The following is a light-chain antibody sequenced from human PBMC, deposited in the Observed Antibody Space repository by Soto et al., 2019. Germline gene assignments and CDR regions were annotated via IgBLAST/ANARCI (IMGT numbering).Light chain of an antibody. CDR3: SSYTTTTTYV. CDR1: SSDVGGYNY. CDR2: EVS. J-gene: IGLJ1*01. Sequence: QSALTQPASVSGSPGQSITISCTGTSSDVGGYNYVSWYQQHPGKAPKLRIYEVSDRPSGVSNRFSGSKSGNTASLPISGLQAEDEADYYCSSYTTTTTYVFGTGTKLTVL. V-gene: IGLV2-14*01.